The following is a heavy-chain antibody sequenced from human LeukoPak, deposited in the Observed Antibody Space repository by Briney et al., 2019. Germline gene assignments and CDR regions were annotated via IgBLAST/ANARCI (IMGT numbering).Heavy chain of an antibody. J-gene: IGHJ4*02. CDR1: GGSFSGYY. CDR2: INHSGST. CDR3: ARGLRYFDWLLYYFDY. Sequence: SETLSLTCAVYGGSFSGYYWSWIRQPPGKGLEWIGEINHSGSTIYNPSLKSRVTISVDTSKNQFSLKLSSVTAADTAVYYCARGLRYFDWLLYYFDYWGQGTLVTVSS. V-gene: IGHV4-34*01. D-gene: IGHD3-9*01.